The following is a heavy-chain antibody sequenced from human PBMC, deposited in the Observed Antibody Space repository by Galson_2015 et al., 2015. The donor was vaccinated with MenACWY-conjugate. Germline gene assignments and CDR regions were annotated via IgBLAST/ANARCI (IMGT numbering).Heavy chain of an antibody. D-gene: IGHD3-10*01. CDR2: IYPGDSDT. CDR1: GYSFTSYW. CDR3: ARQGPIGYYYYGMDV. J-gene: IGHJ6*02. Sequence: QSGAEVKKPGESLKISCKGTGYSFTSYWIGWVRQMPGKGLEWMGIIYPGDSDTRYSPSFQGQVTISADKSISTAYLQWSSLKASDTAMYYCARQGPIGYYYYGMDVWGQGTTVTVSS. V-gene: IGHV5-51*01.